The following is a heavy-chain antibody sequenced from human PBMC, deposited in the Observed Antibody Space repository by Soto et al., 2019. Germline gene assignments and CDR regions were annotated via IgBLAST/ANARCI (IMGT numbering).Heavy chain of an antibody. J-gene: IGHJ6*03. CDR2: ISASNGDT. CDR1: GYTFTNHG. Sequence: QVELVQSGVEVKKPGASVKVSCKASGYTFTNHGLSWVRQAPGQGLEWMGWISASNGDTNYAQKFLGRVTVTTDTSTSTGYMELRSLKSEDTAVYYCARMVRGSKIDYYYYMHVRGKGTTVIVSS. V-gene: IGHV1-18*04. D-gene: IGHD3-10*01. CDR3: ARMVRGSKIDYYYYMHV.